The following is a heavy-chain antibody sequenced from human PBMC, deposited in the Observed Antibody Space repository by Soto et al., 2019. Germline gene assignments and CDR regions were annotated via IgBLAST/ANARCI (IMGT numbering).Heavy chain of an antibody. CDR2: IISIPGPA. V-gene: IGHV1-69*13. J-gene: IGHJ4*02. CDR3: ARDGAGYCTPTTCYTPFDY. CDR1: GASFNSFA. Sequence: ASVKVSCKASGASFNSFAISWVRQAPGQGLEWMGGIISIPGPATYALKFQGRVTITADESTTAAYMELSNLRSEDTAVYYCARDGAGYCTPTTCYTPFDYWGQGTLVTVSS. D-gene: IGHD2-8*01.